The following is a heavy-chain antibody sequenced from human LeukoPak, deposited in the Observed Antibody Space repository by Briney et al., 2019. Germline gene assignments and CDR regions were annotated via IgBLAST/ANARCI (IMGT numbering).Heavy chain of an antibody. CDR1: GFTFSDYY. V-gene: IGHV3-11*05. CDR2: ISSSSSYT. Sequence: GGSLRLSCAASGFTFSDYYMSWIRQAPGKGLEWVSYISSSSSYTNYADSVKGRFTISRDNAKNSLYLQMNSLRAEDTAVYYCAKVTPSGDYLDYWGQGTLVTVSS. D-gene: IGHD4-17*01. CDR3: AKVTPSGDYLDY. J-gene: IGHJ4*02.